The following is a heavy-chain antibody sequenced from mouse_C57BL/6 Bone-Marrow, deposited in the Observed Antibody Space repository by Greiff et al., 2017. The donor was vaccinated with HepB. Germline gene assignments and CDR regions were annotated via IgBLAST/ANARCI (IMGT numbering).Heavy chain of an antibody. CDR2: IDPENGDT. V-gene: IGHV14-4*01. CDR3: TTEGPYYYGSSYSWFAY. D-gene: IGHD1-1*01. Sequence: EVQLKESGAELVRPGASVKLSCTASGFNIKDDYMHWVKQRPEQGLEWIGWIDPENGDTEYASKFQGKATITADTSSNTAYLQLSSLTSEDTAVYYCTTEGPYYYGSSYSWFAYWGQGTLVTVSA. J-gene: IGHJ3*01. CDR1: GFNIKDDY.